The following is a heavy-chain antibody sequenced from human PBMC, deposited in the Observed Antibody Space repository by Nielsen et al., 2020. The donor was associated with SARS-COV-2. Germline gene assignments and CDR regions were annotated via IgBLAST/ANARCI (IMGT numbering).Heavy chain of an antibody. V-gene: IGHV4-59*08. CDR3: ARHGDTYYYDSSGSNFDY. J-gene: IGHJ4*02. Sequence: SETLSLTCAVYGGSFSGYYWSWIRQPPGKGLEWIGYIYYSGSTNYNPSLKSRVTISVDTSKNQFSLKLSSVTAADTAVYYCARHGDTYYYDSSGSNFDYWGQGTLVTVSS. CDR1: GGSFSGYY. CDR2: IYYSGST. D-gene: IGHD3-22*01.